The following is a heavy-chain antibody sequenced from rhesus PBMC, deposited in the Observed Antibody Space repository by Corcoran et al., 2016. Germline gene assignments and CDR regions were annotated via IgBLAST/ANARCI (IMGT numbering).Heavy chain of an antibody. D-gene: IGHD1-20*01. CDR2: LNPGNGNP. Sequence: QVQLVQSGAEVKKPGTSVKLSCKASGYTFTSLYIYWVRQTSGQVLGWMGCLNPGNGNPDSAQQFQGRVTMTRDTSTSPAYMELNSLISEATAVSYCAGSGIAGTGSLDVWGRGLLVTVSS. J-gene: IGHJ5-2*02. V-gene: IGHV1S9*01. CDR3: AGSGIAGTGSLDV. CDR1: GYTFTSLY.